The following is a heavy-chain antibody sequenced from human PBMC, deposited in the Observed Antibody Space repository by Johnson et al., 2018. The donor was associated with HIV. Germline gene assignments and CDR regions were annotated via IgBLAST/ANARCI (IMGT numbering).Heavy chain of an antibody. J-gene: IGHJ3*02. CDR3: ARGGFMIVVGDAFDI. D-gene: IGHD3-22*01. Sequence: QVQLVESGGGLIQPGGSLRLSCAASGFTVSSNYMSWVRQAPGKGLEWVAVISYDGSNKYYADSVKGRLTISRDNSKNTLYLQMNSLRAEDTAVYYCARGGFMIVVGDAFDIWGQGTMVTVSS. CDR2: ISYDGSNK. CDR1: GFTVSSNY. V-gene: IGHV3-30-3*01.